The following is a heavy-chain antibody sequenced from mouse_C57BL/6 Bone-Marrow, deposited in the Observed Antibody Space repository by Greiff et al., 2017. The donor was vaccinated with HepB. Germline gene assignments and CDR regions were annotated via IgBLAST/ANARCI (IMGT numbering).Heavy chain of an antibody. J-gene: IGHJ1*03. CDR1: GYSFTDYN. D-gene: IGHD2-5*01. Sequence: VQLQQSGPELVKPGASVKISCKASGYSFTDYNMNWVKQSNGKSLEWIGVINPNYGTTSYNQKFKGKATLTVDQSSSTAYMQINSLTSEDSAVYYCARSAYYSNYWYFDVWGTGTTVTVSS. CDR2: INPNYGTT. V-gene: IGHV1-39*01. CDR3: ARSAYYSNYWYFDV.